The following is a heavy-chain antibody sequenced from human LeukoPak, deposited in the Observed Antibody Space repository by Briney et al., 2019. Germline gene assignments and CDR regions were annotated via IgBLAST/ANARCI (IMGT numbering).Heavy chain of an antibody. CDR1: GFTFDDYA. CDR3: AKARANYYDSSGYYPPDG. D-gene: IGHD3-22*01. CDR2: ISWNSGSI. Sequence: GRSLRLSCAASGFTFDDYAMHWVRQAPGKGLEWVSGISWNSGSIGYADSVKGRFTISRDNAKNSLYLQMNSLRAEDTALYYCAKARANYYDSSGYYPPDGWGQGTLVTVSS. J-gene: IGHJ4*02. V-gene: IGHV3-9*01.